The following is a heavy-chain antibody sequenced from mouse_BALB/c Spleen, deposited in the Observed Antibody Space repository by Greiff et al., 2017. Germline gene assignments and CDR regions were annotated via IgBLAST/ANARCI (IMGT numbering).Heavy chain of an antibody. CDR3: AREEVDGYYWFAY. CDR2: IWAGGST. Sequence: VKLKESGPGLVAPSQSLSITCTVSGFSLTSYGVHWVRQPPGKGLEWLGVIWAGGSTNYNSALMSRLSISKDNSKSQVFLKMNSLQTDDTAMYYCAREEVDGYYWFAYWGQGTLVTVSA. D-gene: IGHD2-3*01. V-gene: IGHV2-9*02. CDR1: GFSLTSYG. J-gene: IGHJ3*01.